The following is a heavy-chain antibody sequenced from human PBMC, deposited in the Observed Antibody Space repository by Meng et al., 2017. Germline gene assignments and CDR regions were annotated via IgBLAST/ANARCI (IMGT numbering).Heavy chain of an antibody. D-gene: IGHD6-13*01. CDR1: GYTFPSYG. V-gene: IGHV1-18*01. CDR3: ARGEALRSSSSKFDY. Sequence: SVKVSCKSSGYTFPSYGISWVRQAPGQGLEGMGWISAYNGNTNYAQKLQGRVTMNTDTSRSTAYMELRCPRCDDTAVYYCARGEALRSSSSKFDYWGQGTPVTVSS. J-gene: IGHJ4*02. CDR2: ISAYNGNT.